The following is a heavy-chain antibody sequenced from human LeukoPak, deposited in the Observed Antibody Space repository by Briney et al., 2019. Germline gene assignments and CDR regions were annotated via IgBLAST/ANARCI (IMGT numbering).Heavy chain of an antibody. CDR2: IISDGTGK. D-gene: IGHD2/OR15-2a*01. CDR1: GFTFSSYG. Sequence: PGGSLRLSCAASGFTFSSYGMHWVRQAPGKGPEWVSYIISDGTGKNTAKSVKDRFTISRDNAKNSLYLQMNKLRPDDTAVYYCARYRASYFFFDYWGQGILVTVSS. J-gene: IGHJ4*02. CDR3: ARYRASYFFFDY. V-gene: IGHV3-48*04.